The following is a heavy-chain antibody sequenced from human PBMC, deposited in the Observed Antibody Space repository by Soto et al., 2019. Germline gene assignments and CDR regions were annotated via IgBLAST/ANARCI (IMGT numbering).Heavy chain of an antibody. Sequence: QVHLVQSGAEVKKPGASVKVSCKASGYTFTSYWMHWVRQAPGQGLEWVGIINPGGGSTSYAQKFQGRVTLTRDTSTSEVYMELSSLRPEDTAVYYCARDTSSWYRVDYWGQGSLVTVSS. V-gene: IGHV1-46*01. D-gene: IGHD6-13*01. CDR3: ARDTSSWYRVDY. CDR1: GYTFTSYW. CDR2: INPGGGST. J-gene: IGHJ4*02.